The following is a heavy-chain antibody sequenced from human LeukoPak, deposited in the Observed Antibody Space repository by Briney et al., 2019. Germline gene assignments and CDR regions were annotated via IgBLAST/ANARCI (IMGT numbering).Heavy chain of an antibody. D-gene: IGHD3-10*01. CDR3: ASAQYGNWFDP. CDR1: GGSISSYY. CDR2: IYYSGST. V-gene: IGHV4-59*08. J-gene: IGHJ5*02. Sequence: SETLSLTCTVSGGSISSYYWSWIRQPPGKGLEWIGYIYYSGSTNYNPSLKSRVTISVDTSKNQFSLKLSSVTAADTAVYYCASAQYGNWFDPWGQGTLVTVSS.